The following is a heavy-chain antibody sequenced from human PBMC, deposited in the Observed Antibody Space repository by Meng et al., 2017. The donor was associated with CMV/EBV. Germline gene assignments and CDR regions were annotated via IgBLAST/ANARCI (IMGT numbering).Heavy chain of an antibody. CDR1: GGTFSSYA. Sequence: SVKVSCKASGGTFSSYAISWVRQAPGQGLEWMGGIIPIFGTANYAQKFQGRVTITTDESTSTAYMELSSPRSEDTAVYYCASPITIGYYYYGMDVWGQGTTVTVSS. J-gene: IGHJ6*02. CDR3: ASPITIGYYYYGMDV. D-gene: IGHD3-3*01. CDR2: IIPIFGTA. V-gene: IGHV1-69*05.